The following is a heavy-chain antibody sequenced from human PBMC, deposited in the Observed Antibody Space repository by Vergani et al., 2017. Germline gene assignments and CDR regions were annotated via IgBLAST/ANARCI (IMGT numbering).Heavy chain of an antibody. Sequence: QVQLQESGPGLVKPSETLSLTCTVSGGSISSYYWSWIRQPPGKGLEWIGYIYYSGSTNYNPSLKSRVTISVDTSKNQFSLKLSSVTAADTAVYYCARETTVIGVDYWGQGTLVTVSS. V-gene: IGHV4-59*01. D-gene: IGHD4-11*01. J-gene: IGHJ4*02. CDR3: ARETTVIGVDY. CDR1: GGSISSYY. CDR2: IYYSGST.